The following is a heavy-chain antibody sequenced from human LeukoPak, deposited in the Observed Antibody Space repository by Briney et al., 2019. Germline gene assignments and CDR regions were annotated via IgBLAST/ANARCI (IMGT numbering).Heavy chain of an antibody. D-gene: IGHD3-16*01. V-gene: IGHV4-59*11. J-gene: IGHJ6*02. Sequence: SETLSLTCSVSGGSISGHYWTWIRQPPGKGLEWIGQIHYTGKPDYNPSLKSRIPISVDTSKNQVSLQVSSVTAADSAIYYCARFGVDYDMDVWGHGTTVTVFS. CDR3: ARFGVDYDMDV. CDR2: IHYTGKP. CDR1: GGSISGHY.